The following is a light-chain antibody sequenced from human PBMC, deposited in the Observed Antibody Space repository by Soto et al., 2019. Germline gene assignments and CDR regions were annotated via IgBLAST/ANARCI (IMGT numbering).Light chain of an antibody. J-gene: IGLJ3*02. V-gene: IGLV1-44*01. CDR2: SNN. CDR3: AAWDDSLYGRV. CDR1: SSNIASNA. Sequence: QSVLTQPPSTSGTPGQRVTISCSGSSSNIASNAVNWYQQLPGTAPKLLIYSNNQRPSGVPDRISGSKSGTSASLAISGLQSEDEADYYCAAWDDSLYGRVFGGGTKVTVL.